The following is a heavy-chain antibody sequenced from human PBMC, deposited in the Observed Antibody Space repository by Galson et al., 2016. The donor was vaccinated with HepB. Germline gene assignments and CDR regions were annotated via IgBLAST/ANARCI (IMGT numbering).Heavy chain of an antibody. D-gene: IGHD4-11*01. J-gene: IGHJ5*02. CDR2: ISNNGVTI. V-gene: IGHV3-23*01. CDR1: GFTFTTNT. CDR3: AKVPVNCDAYGWFDP. Sequence: SLRLSCAASGFTFTTNTMNWVRQAPGKGLESIAVISNNGVTIHYADSAKGRFTISRDNAKNTLYLQMNGLRAEDTAVYYCAKVPVNCDAYGWFDPWGRGTLVTVSS.